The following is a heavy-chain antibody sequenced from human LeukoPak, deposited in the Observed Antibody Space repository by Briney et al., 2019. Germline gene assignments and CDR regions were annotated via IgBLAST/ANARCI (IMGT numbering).Heavy chain of an antibody. CDR1: GYTLTELS. CDR2: FDPEDGET. J-gene: IGHJ6*03. V-gene: IGHV1-24*01. CDR3: ASGYSYAPDQDYYYMDV. D-gene: IGHD5-18*01. Sequence: ASVKVSCKVSGYTLTELSMHWARQAPGKGLEWMGGFDPEDGETIYAQKFQGRVTMTGDTSTDTAYMELNSLRSDDTAVYYCASGYSYAPDQDYYYMDVWGKGTTVTVSS.